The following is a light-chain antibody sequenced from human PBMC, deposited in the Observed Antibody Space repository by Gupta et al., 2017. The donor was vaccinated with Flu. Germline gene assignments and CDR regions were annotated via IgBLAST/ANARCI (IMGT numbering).Light chain of an antibody. CDR1: QTVSSY. Sequence: IQMTQSPSTLSASVGDRITITCRASQTVSSYVSWYQKKPGKAPKLLIYGATTVQSGVPSIFSDSLYGTKFTLTISRRQPEDFANYYCQHKFNLPGTFGQGTXVEIK. V-gene: IGKV1-39*01. CDR3: QHKFNLPGT. J-gene: IGKJ1*01. CDR2: GAT.